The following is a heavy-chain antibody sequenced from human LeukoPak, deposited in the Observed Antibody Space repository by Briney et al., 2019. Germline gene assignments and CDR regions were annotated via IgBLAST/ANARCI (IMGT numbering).Heavy chain of an antibody. V-gene: IGHV4-31*03. CDR3: ARVPTYYHLYGGNSGSWYFDL. J-gene: IGHJ2*01. Sequence: PSETLSLTCTVSGGSISSGGYYWSWIRQHPGKGLEWIGYIYYSGSTYYNPSLKSRVTISVDTSKNQFSLKLSSVTAADTAVYYCARVPTYYHLYGGNSGSWYFDLWGRGTLVTVSS. CDR2: IYYSGST. D-gene: IGHD4-23*01. CDR1: GGSISSGGYY.